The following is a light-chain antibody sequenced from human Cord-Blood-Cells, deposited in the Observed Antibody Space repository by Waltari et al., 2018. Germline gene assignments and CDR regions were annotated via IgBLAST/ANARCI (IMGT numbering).Light chain of an antibody. CDR3: QQYYSTPPT. CDR2: WAS. V-gene: IGKV4-1*01. CDR1: QSVLYSSNNKNY. Sequence: DFVMTQSPDSLAVSLGERATINCKSSQSVLYSSNNKNYLAWYQQKPGQPPKLLIYWASTRESGVPDRFSGSGSGTDFTLTISSLQAEDVAVYYCQQYYSTPPTFGPGTKVDIK. J-gene: IGKJ3*01.